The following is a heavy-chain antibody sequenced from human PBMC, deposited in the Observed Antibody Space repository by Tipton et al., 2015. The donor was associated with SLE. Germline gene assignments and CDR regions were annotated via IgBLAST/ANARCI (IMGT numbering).Heavy chain of an antibody. D-gene: IGHD4-17*01. V-gene: IGHV4-59*01. J-gene: IGHJ2*01. CDR3: ARGALFTVTGLRRRYFDL. CDR2: VYHTGSA. CDR1: GTPITNYF. Sequence: TLSLTCTVSGTPITNYFWTWIRQPPGKALEWMGYVYHTGSARYKPSLESRLTLSVDTSKKQFSLNLTSVTPAGTAVYYCARGALFTVTGLRRRYFDLWGRGTLVTVSS.